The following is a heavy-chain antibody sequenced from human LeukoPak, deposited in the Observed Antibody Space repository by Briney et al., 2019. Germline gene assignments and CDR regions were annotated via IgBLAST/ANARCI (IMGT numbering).Heavy chain of an antibody. CDR3: ASAVAARRTPVDY. CDR1: GFTFSSYS. Sequence: GGSLRLSCAASGFTFSSYSMNWVRQAPGKGLEWVSSISSSSSYIYYADSVKGRFTISSDNAKNSLYLQMNSLRAEDTAVYYCASAVAARRTPVDYWGQGTLVTVSS. V-gene: IGHV3-21*01. D-gene: IGHD6-6*01. CDR2: ISSSSSYI. J-gene: IGHJ4*02.